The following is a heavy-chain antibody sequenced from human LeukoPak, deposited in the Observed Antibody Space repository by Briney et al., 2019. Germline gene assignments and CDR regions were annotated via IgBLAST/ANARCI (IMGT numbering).Heavy chain of an antibody. CDR2: IYTIVIT. J-gene: IGHJ6*03. Sequence: SETLSLTCTVSGGSISSYYWSWIRQPPGKGLEWIGYIYTIVITNYNPSLKSRVTISLDTSKNQFSLKLSSVTAADTAVYYCARLSGYCSGGSCYSRYYYYYMDVWGKGTTVTVSS. D-gene: IGHD2-15*01. CDR3: ARLSGYCSGGSCYSRYYYYYMDV. CDR1: GGSISSYY. V-gene: IGHV4-4*09.